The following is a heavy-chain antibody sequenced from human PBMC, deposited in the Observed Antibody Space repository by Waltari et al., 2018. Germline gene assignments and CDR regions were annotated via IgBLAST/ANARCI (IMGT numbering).Heavy chain of an antibody. Sequence: QVQLQESGPGLVKPSQTLSLTCTVSGGSISSGGYYWSWIRQHPGKGLEWSGYMYYSGGTYYNPSPKSRVTISVDTSKTQFSLKLSSVTAADTAVYYCARDQWELRFDYWGQGTLVTVSS. J-gene: IGHJ4*02. CDR3: ARDQWELRFDY. V-gene: IGHV4-31*03. CDR2: MYYSGGT. D-gene: IGHD1-26*01. CDR1: GGSISSGGYY.